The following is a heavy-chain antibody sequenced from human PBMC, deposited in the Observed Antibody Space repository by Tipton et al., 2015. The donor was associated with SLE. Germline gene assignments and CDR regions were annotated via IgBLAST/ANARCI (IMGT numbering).Heavy chain of an antibody. Sequence: TLSLTCTVSGASLSSGRYYWTWIRQHPENGLEWIGYIYYAGATYYNPSLKSRVIISLDRSQNQFSLNLNSVTAADTAMYYCASRELRFLELGYYSYGVDVWGHGTTVTVSS. J-gene: IGHJ6*02. CDR2: IYYAGAT. CDR1: GASLSSGRYY. D-gene: IGHD3-3*01. CDR3: ASRELRFLELGYYSYGVDV. V-gene: IGHV4-31*03.